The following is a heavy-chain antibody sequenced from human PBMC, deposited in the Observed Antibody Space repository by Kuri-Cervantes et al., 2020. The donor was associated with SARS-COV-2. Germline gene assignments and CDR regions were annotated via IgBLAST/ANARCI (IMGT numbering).Heavy chain of an antibody. CDR1: GLTSSAYT. Sequence: GGSLRLSCEATGLTSSAYTMNWVRQGPGKGLGWVSSISSSSSYIYYADSVKGRFTISRDNAKNSLYLQMNSLRAEDTAVYYCAREVAVGDYYSYYYMDVWGKGTTVTVSS. J-gene: IGHJ6*03. CDR2: ISSSSSYI. V-gene: IGHV3-21*01. CDR3: AREVAVGDYYSYYYMDV. D-gene: IGHD3-16*01.